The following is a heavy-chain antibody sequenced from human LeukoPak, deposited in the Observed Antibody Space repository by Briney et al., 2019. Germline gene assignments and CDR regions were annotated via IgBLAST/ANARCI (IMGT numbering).Heavy chain of an antibody. CDR1: GFKFSDHY. CDR2: SRNKASSYTT. CDR3: AREGYGDLAFDI. V-gene: IGHV3-72*01. J-gene: IGHJ3*02. D-gene: IGHD4-17*01. Sequence: GGSQRLSCAASGFKFSDHYIDWVRQAPGKGLEWVGRSRNKASSYTTEYAASVEGRFTISRDVSESSLYLQMNSLRTEDTAVYYCAREGYGDLAFDIWGQGTMVTVSS.